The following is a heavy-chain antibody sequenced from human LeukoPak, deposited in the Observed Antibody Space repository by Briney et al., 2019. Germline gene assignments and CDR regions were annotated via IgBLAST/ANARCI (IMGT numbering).Heavy chain of an antibody. Sequence: ASVKVSCKASGYSFTGYYVHWVRQAPGQGLEWMGWINPNSGGTNYAQKFQGRVTMTRDTSISTAYMELSSLRSDDAAVYYCARDDYGDSKGRFDPWGQGTLVTVSS. D-gene: IGHD4-17*01. CDR3: ARDDYGDSKGRFDP. J-gene: IGHJ5*02. V-gene: IGHV1-2*02. CDR2: INPNSGGT. CDR1: GYSFTGYY.